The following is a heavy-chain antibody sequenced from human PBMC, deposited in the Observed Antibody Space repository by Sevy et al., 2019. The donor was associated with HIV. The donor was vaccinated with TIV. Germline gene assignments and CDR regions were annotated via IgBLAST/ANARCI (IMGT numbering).Heavy chain of an antibody. Sequence: GGSLRLSCAASGFTFSSYNMNWVRQAPGKGLEWVSFVFSSSSYINYADSVKGRFTIARDNAKKSLYLQMNSLRAEDTAVYYCARDKTILEGRYGMDVWGQGTTVTVSS. CDR3: ARDKTILEGRYGMDV. CDR2: VFSSSSYI. D-gene: IGHD3-3*01. V-gene: IGHV3-21*01. J-gene: IGHJ6*02. CDR1: GFTFSSYN.